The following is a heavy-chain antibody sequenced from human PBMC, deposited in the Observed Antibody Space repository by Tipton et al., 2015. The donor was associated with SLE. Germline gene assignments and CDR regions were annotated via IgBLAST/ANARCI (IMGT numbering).Heavy chain of an antibody. CDR2: IHHRGST. V-gene: IGHV4-39*01. J-gene: IGHJ4*02. Sequence: TLSLTCIVSGGSISSGDYYWGWIRQPPGKGLEWIGGIHHRGSTYYNPSLKSRVTISVDTSKNQFSLSLYSVTVEDTAVYYCARQGTGFGSGRDDYWGQGILVTVSS. CDR1: GGSISSGDYY. D-gene: IGHD1-14*01. CDR3: ARQGTGFGSGRDDY.